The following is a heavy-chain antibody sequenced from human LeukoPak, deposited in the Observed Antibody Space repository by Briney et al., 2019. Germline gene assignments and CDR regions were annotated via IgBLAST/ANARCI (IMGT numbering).Heavy chain of an antibody. CDR2: ISGSGGST. CDR1: GFTFSIYA. Sequence: GGSLRLSCAASGFTFSIYAMSWVRQAPGKGLERVSAISGSGGSTYYADSVKGRFTISRDNSKNTLYLQMNSLRAEDTAVYYCAKEVPMYYDYVWGSYRYFDYWGQGTLVTVSS. D-gene: IGHD3-16*02. V-gene: IGHV3-23*01. CDR3: AKEVPMYYDYVWGSYRYFDY. J-gene: IGHJ4*02.